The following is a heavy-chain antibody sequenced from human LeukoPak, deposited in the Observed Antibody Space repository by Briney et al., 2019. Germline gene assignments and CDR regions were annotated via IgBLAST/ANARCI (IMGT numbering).Heavy chain of an antibody. CDR3: AREGASSSFGY. D-gene: IGHD6-13*01. CDR2: LYSGGNT. Sequence: PGGSLRLSCAASGFTASTNHLSWVRQAPGKGLEWVSVLYSGGNTYHADSVKGRFTISRDNPKNTLYLQMNSLRAEDTAVYYCAREGASSSFGYWGQGTLVTVSS. V-gene: IGHV3-53*01. CDR1: GFTASTNH. J-gene: IGHJ4*02.